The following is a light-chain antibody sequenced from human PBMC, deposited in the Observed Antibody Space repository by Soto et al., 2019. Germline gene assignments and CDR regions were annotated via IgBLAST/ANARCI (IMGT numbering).Light chain of an antibody. Sequence: EVVLTQSPGTLSLSPGERATLSCRASQNIRGNELAWYQQKPGQAPRLLIYRGSTRATVIPDRFSGRGSGTDFTLPISRLEPADFAVYYCQDYGTSAPWTFGQGTKVEIK. V-gene: IGKV3-20*01. CDR2: RGS. CDR3: QDYGTSAPWT. J-gene: IGKJ1*01. CDR1: QNIRGNE.